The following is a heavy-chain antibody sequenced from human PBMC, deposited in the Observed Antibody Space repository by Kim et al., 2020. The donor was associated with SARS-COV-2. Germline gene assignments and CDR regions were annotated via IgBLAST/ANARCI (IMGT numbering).Heavy chain of an antibody. V-gene: IGHV4-59*13. Sequence: SETLSLTCTVSGGSISSYYWSWIRQPPGKGLEWIGYIYYSGSTNYNPSLKSRVTISVDTSKNQFSLKLSSVTAADTAVYYCARETGHDYYDSSGYGRAFDIWGQGTMVTVSS. CDR2: IYYSGST. CDR1: GGSISSYY. CDR3: ARETGHDYYDSSGYGRAFDI. J-gene: IGHJ3*02. D-gene: IGHD3-22*01.